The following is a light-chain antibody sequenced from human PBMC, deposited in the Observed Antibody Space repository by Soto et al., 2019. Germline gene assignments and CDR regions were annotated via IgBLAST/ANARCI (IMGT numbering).Light chain of an antibody. CDR1: SSDVGGYNY. CDR2: EVN. CDR3: SSYAGSSNV. V-gene: IGLV2-8*01. J-gene: IGLJ1*01. Sequence: SVLTQPPSASGSPGQSVAISCTGTSSDVGGYNYVSWYQQHPGKAPKLMIYEVNKRPSGVPDRFSGSKSGNTASLTVSGLQAEDEADYYCSSYAGSSNVFGTGTKVTLL.